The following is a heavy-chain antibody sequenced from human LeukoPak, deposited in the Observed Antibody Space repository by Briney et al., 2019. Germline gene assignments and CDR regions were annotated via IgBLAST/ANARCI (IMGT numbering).Heavy chain of an antibody. V-gene: IGHV4-34*01. CDR2: INHSGST. D-gene: IGHD6-13*01. CDR1: GGSFSGYY. J-gene: IGHJ5*02. Sequence: SETLSLTCAVYGGSFSGYYWSWIRQPPGKGLEWIGEINHSGSTNYNPSLKSRVTISVDTSKNQFSLKLSSVTAADTAVYYCARALSSSWYKNWFYPWGQGTLVTVSS. CDR3: ARALSSSWYKNWFYP.